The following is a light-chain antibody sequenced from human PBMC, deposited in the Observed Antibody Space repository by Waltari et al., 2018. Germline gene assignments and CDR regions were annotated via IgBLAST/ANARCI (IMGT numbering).Light chain of an antibody. CDR2: AAS. V-gene: IGKV3-20*01. CDR1: QPVNRRS. Sequence: EIVLTQSPGTVSLSPGERATLSCRASQPVNRRSLAWYQQKPGQAPRLLINAASSRVTGIPDRVSGSGSGTDFNITISKVEPEDSAVYYCQQYGGSPITFGQGTRLEIK. J-gene: IGKJ5*01. CDR3: QQYGGSPIT.